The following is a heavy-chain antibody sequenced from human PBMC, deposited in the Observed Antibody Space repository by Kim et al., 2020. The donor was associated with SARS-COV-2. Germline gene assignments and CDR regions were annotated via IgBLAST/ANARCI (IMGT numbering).Heavy chain of an antibody. D-gene: IGHD4-17*01. CDR1: GGSISSYY. CDR3: ARVKGSGDYVSFPSTYYYMDV. Sequence: SETLSITCTVSGGSISSYYWSWIRQPPGKGLEWIGYIYYSGSTNYNPSLKSRVTISVDTSKNQFSLKLSAVTAADTAVYYCARVKGSGDYVSFPSTYYYMDVWGKGTTVTVSS. CDR2: IYYSGST. V-gene: IGHV4-59*01. J-gene: IGHJ6*03.